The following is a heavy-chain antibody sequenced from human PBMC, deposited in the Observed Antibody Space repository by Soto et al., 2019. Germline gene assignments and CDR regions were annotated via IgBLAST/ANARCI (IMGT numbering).Heavy chain of an antibody. CDR2: IIPIFGTA. Sequence: QVQLVQSGAEVKKPGSSVKVSCKASGGTFRSYASSWVRQAPGQGLEWMGGIIPIFGTANYAQKFQGRVTINADESTSTAYMELSSLRYEDTAVYYFARAEKVQLVSFDYWGQGTLVTVSS. CDR1: GGTFRSYA. D-gene: IGHD1-1*01. CDR3: ARAEKVQLVSFDY. J-gene: IGHJ4*02. V-gene: IGHV1-69*01.